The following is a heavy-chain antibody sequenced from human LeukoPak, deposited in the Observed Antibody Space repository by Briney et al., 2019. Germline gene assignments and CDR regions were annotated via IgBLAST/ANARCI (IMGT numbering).Heavy chain of an antibody. CDR1: GYTFTSYD. D-gene: IGHD3-10*01. Sequence: ASVKVSCKASGYTFTSYDINWVRQATGQGLEWMGWMNPNSGNTGYAQKFQGRVTMTRNTSISTAYMELSSLRSEDTAVYYCARKVRSGSYLNYYYYGMDVWGQGTTVTVSS. CDR2: MNPNSGNT. J-gene: IGHJ6*02. V-gene: IGHV1-8*01. CDR3: ARKVRSGSYLNYYYYGMDV.